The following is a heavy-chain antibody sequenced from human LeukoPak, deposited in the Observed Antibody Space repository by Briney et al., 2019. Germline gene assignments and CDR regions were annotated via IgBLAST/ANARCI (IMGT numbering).Heavy chain of an antibody. CDR2: ISGSGDNT. J-gene: IGHJ4*02. Sequence: GGSLRLSCAASGFTFSSYAMSWVRQAPGKGLEWVSSISGSGDNTYYADSVKGRFTISRDNSKNTLYLQMNSLRAEDTAVYYCASYYDSIISAALDYWGQGTLVTVSS. CDR3: ASYYDSIISAALDY. D-gene: IGHD3-22*01. CDR1: GFTFSSYA. V-gene: IGHV3-23*01.